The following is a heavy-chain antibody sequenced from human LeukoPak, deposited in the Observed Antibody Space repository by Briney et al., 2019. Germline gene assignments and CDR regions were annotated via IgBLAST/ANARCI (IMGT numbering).Heavy chain of an antibody. CDR3: ATIYCSSTSCP. Sequence: ASVNVSRKFSGYTLTELSMHWVRQAPGKGLEWVGGFDAEDGDTIYAQNFHARVTMTDNTSTDTDYIDLSSLRSDDTAVYYCATIYCSSTSCPWGQGTLVTVSS. D-gene: IGHD2-2*01. J-gene: IGHJ5*02. CDR2: FDAEDGDT. CDR1: GYTLTELS. V-gene: IGHV1-24*01.